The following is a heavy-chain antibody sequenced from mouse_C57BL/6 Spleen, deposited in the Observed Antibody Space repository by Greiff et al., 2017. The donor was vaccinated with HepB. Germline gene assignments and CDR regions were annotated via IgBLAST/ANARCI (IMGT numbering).Heavy chain of an antibody. CDR1: GYSFTGYY. D-gene: IGHD3-1*01. CDR3: ARWATSYAMDY. Sequence: VQLQQSGPELVKPGASVKISCKASGYSFTGYYINWVKQSPEKSLEWIGEINPSTGGTTYNQKFKAKATLTVDKSSSTAYMQLKSLTSEDSAVYYCARWATSYAMDYWGQGTSVTVSS. J-gene: IGHJ4*01. V-gene: IGHV1-42*01. CDR2: INPSTGGT.